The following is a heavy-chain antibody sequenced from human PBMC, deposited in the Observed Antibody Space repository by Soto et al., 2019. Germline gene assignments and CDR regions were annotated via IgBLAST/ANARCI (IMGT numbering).Heavy chain of an antibody. CDR3: VRGGGGYGNGTIDY. CDR2: IYYIGTT. V-gene: IGHV4-59*01. Sequence: PSETLSLTCTVSGGPISNYYWSWVRQSPGKGLEWIAYIYYIGTTNYNPSLKSRVTISLDTSKNQFSLNLRSVTAADTAVYYCVRGGGGYGNGTIDYWGHGTLVTVSS. CDR1: GGPISNYY. J-gene: IGHJ4*01. D-gene: IGHD5-18*01.